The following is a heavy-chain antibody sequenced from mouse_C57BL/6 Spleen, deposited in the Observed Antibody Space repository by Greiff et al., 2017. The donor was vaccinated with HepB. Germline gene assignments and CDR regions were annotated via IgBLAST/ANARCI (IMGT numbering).Heavy chain of an antibody. Sequence: QVTLKVSGPGILQSSQTLSLTCSFSGFSLSTSGMGVSWIPQPSGKGLEWLAHIYWDDDKRYNPSLKSRLTISKDTSRNQVFLKITSVDTADTATYYCARRKANYYGSSYGYFDVWGTGTTVTVSS. D-gene: IGHD1-1*01. CDR3: ARRKANYYGSSYGYFDV. V-gene: IGHV8-12*01. CDR1: GFSLSTSGMG. CDR2: IYWDDDK. J-gene: IGHJ1*03.